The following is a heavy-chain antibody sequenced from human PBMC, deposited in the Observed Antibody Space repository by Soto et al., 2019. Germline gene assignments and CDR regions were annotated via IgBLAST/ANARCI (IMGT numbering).Heavy chain of an antibody. Sequence: GVSLRLSCAGSGFIFKDFAMHWVRQAPGKGLEWVAGMSWNSETIGCADSVKGRFTVSRDNARTSLYLHMNSLRPEDTALYYCAKDMGGEQLGSDYWGPGTLVTVSS. CDR2: MSWNSETI. CDR3: AKDMGGEQLGSDY. CDR1: GFIFKDFA. D-gene: IGHD6-6*01. V-gene: IGHV3-9*01. J-gene: IGHJ4*02.